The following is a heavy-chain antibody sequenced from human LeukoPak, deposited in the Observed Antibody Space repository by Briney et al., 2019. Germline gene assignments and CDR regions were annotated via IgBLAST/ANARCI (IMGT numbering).Heavy chain of an antibody. Sequence: ASVKVSCKASGYTFTGYYMHWVRQAPGQGLEWMGWINPNSGGTNYAQKFQGRVTMTRDTSISTAYMELSRLRSDDTAVYYCARDLVRGLGVPLAAAGKHFDYWGQGTLVTVSS. J-gene: IGHJ4*02. CDR3: ARDLVRGLGVPLAAAGKHFDY. V-gene: IGHV1-2*02. CDR1: GYTFTGYY. D-gene: IGHD6-13*01. CDR2: INPNSGGT.